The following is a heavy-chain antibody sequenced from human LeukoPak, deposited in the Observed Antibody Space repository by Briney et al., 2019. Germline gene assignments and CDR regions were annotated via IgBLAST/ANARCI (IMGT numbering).Heavy chain of an antibody. CDR2: ISSNGGST. Sequence: PGGSLRLSCAASGFTFSSYAMHWVRQAPGKGLEYVSAISSNGGSTYYADSVKGRFTISRDNSKNSLSLQMNSLRAEDTAVYYCARSPDDYGDYYWYFDLWGRGTLVTVSS. CDR1: GFTFSSYA. CDR3: ARSPDDYGDYYWYFDL. D-gene: IGHD4-17*01. V-gene: IGHV3-64*02. J-gene: IGHJ2*01.